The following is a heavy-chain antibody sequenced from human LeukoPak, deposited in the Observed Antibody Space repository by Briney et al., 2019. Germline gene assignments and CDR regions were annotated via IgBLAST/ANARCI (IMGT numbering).Heavy chain of an antibody. Sequence: GRSLRLSCTASGFTFGDYAMSWVRQAPGKGLVWVSRVNSDGSSTSYADSVKGRFTISRDNAKNTLYLQMNSLRAEDTAVYYCARKRSGYHSGDYWGQGTLVTVSS. CDR3: ARKRSGYHSGDY. CDR1: GFTFGDYA. J-gene: IGHJ4*02. CDR2: VNSDGSST. D-gene: IGHD5-12*01. V-gene: IGHV3-74*01.